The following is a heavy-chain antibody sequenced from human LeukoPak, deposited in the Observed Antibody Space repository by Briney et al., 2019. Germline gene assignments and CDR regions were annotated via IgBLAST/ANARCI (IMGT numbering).Heavy chain of an antibody. CDR2: IKQDGSEK. J-gene: IGHJ4*02. V-gene: IGHV3-7*03. D-gene: IGHD6-19*01. Sequence: PGGSLRLSCAASGFTFSSYWMSWVRQAPGKGLEWVANIKQDGSEKYYVDSVKGRFTISRDNAKNSLYLQMNSLRAEDTAVYYCAREFRWLVPAFDYWGQGTLVTVSS. CDR1: GFTFSSYW. CDR3: AREFRWLVPAFDY.